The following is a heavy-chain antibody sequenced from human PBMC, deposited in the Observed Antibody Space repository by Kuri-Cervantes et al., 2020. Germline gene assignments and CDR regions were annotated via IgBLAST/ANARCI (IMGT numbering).Heavy chain of an antibody. CDR1: GGSISSGGYS. Sequence: SETLSLTCAVSGGSISSGGYSWSWIRQPPGKGLEWIGYIYYSGSTNYNPSLKSRVTITADSSKNQFSLNLSSVTAADTAVYYCARAAGTGYYDYWGQGTLVTVSS. CDR2: IYYSGST. D-gene: IGHD3-9*01. J-gene: IGHJ4*02. V-gene: IGHV4-61*08. CDR3: ARAAGTGYYDY.